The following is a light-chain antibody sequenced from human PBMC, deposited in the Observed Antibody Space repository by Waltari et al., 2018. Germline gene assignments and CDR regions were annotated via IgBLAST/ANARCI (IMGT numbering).Light chain of an antibody. Sequence: EIVVTQSPATLSMSPGERATLSCRTSQTIGTSLAWYQQRPGQAPRLLIYRTSTRATGIPDRFSGSGSESEFTLTISSLQSEDVAVYYCQQYNNWPPGTFGQGTKVEIK. CDR2: RTS. CDR3: QQYNNWPPGT. CDR1: QTIGTS. J-gene: IGKJ1*01. V-gene: IGKV3-15*01.